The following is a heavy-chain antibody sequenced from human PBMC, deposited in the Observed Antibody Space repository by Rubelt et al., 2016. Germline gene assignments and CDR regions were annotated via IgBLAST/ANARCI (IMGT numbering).Heavy chain of an antibody. Sequence: GGGLVQSGGSLRLSCAASGFTFSSYAMNWVRQAPGKGLEWVSGISGSGGSTYYADSVKGRFTISRDNSKNTLYMQMNSLRGEDTAVYYCARPVVPAAIGYFQHWGQGTLVTVSS. CDR1: GFTFSSYA. V-gene: IGHV3-23*01. J-gene: IGHJ1*01. CDR2: ISGSGGST. CDR3: ARPVVPAAIGYFQH. D-gene: IGHD2-2*01.